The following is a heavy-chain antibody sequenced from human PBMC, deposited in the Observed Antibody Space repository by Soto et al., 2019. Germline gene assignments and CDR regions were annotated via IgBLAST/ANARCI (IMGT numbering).Heavy chain of an antibody. J-gene: IGHJ4*02. CDR1: GDSISSGDYY. Sequence: SETLSLTCTVSGDSISSGDYYWSWIRQPPGKGLEWIGCIYYSGNTYYNPSLKRRFSISVDTSKNQFSLQLSSVTVADTAVYYCASDFKRYSSPTGPLEYWSLGTLVTVSS. D-gene: IGHD6-13*01. V-gene: IGHV4-30-4*01. CDR3: ASDFKRYSSPTGPLEY. CDR2: IYYSGNT.